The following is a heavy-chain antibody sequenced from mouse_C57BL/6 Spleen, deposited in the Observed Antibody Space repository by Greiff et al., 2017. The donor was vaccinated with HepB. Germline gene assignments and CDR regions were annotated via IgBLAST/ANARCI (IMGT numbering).Heavy chain of an antibody. CDR2: IYLGNGYT. CDR3: ARGATTVVPMGYAMDY. Sequence: VQLKESGAELVRPGSSVKMSCKTSGYTFTSYGINWVKQRPGQGLEWIGYIYLGNGYTEYNEKFKGKATLTSDTSSSTAYMQLSSLTSEDSAIYFCARGATTVVPMGYAMDYWGQGTSVTVSS. J-gene: IGHJ4*01. CDR1: GYTFTSYG. D-gene: IGHD1-1*01. V-gene: IGHV1-58*01.